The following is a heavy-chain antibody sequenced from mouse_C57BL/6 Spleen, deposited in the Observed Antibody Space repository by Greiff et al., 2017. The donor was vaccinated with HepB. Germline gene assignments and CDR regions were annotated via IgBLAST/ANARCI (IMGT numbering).Heavy chain of an antibody. CDR1: GYTFTSYW. Sequence: QVQLQQPGAELVKPGASVKLSCKASGYTFTSYWMHWVKQRPGQGLEWIGMIHPNSGSTNYNEKFKSKATLTVDKSSSTAYMQLSSLTSEDSAVDDCARPRAIYYGSSYEGYVDVWGTGTTVTVSS. V-gene: IGHV1-64*01. CDR3: ARPRAIYYGSSYEGYVDV. D-gene: IGHD1-1*01. J-gene: IGHJ1*03. CDR2: IHPNSGST.